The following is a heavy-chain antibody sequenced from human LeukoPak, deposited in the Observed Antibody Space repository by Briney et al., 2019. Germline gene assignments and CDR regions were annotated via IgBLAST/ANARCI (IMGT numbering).Heavy chain of an antibody. D-gene: IGHD4-17*01. Sequence: ASVKVSFKASGYTFTSYGISWVRQAPGQGLEWMGWISAYNGNTNYAQKLQGRVTMTTDTSTSTAYMELRSLRSDDTAVYYCARAYTVTTYFDYWGQGTLVTVSS. J-gene: IGHJ4*02. V-gene: IGHV1-18*01. CDR2: ISAYNGNT. CDR3: ARAYTVTTYFDY. CDR1: GYTFTSYG.